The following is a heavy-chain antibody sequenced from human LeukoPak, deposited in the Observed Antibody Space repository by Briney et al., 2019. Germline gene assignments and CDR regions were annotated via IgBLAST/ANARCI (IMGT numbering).Heavy chain of an antibody. Sequence: GGSLRLSCAASGFTFSSYWMHWVRQAPGKGLVWVSRINRDGSSTSYADSVKGRFTTSRENAKNTLYLQMNSLRAEDTAVYYCARDSDYYGSGSYLAWGQGTLVTVSS. CDR1: GFTFSSYW. CDR2: INRDGSST. V-gene: IGHV3-74*01. CDR3: ARDSDYYGSGSYLA. D-gene: IGHD3-10*01. J-gene: IGHJ5*02.